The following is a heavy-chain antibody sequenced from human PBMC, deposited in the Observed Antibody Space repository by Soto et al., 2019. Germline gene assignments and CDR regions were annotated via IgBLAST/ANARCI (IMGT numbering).Heavy chain of an antibody. CDR1: GGSISSGGYY. J-gene: IGHJ4*02. CDR3: ASPNPQRGSGFLFDY. Sequence: PSETLSLTCTVSGGSISSGGYYWSWIRQHPGKGLEWIGYIYYSGSTYYNPSLKSRVTISVDTSKNQFSLKLSSLRSEDTAVYYCASPNPQRGSGFLFDYWGQGTLVTVSS. D-gene: IGHD2-21*01. CDR2: IYYSGST. V-gene: IGHV4-31*03.